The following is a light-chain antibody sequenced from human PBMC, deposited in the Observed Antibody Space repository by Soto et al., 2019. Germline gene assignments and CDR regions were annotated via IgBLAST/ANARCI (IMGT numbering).Light chain of an antibody. CDR1: QSVSSY. V-gene: IGKV3-11*01. CDR2: DAS. CDR3: QQRSNWPLFT. Sequence: EIVLTQSPATLSLSPGERATLSCRASQSVSSYLAWYQQKPGQAPRLLIYDASNRASGIPARFSGSGSGTDFTLTISSLEPEDFAVYYCQQRSNWPLFTFGPGTQVDI. J-gene: IGKJ3*01.